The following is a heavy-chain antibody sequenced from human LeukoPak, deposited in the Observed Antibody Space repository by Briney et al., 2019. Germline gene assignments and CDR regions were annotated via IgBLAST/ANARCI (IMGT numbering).Heavy chain of an antibody. J-gene: IGHJ6*02. V-gene: IGHV3-30*18. CDR2: ISYDGSNK. Sequence: QSGGSLRLSCAASGFTFSNYDIPWVRQAPGKGLQWVAVISYDGSNKYYADSVKGRFTISRDNSKNTLYLQMNSLRAEDTAVYYCAKDVELGGGYYYYGMDVWGQGTTVTVSS. D-gene: IGHD3-16*01. CDR3: AKDVELGGGYYYYGMDV. CDR1: GFTFSNYD.